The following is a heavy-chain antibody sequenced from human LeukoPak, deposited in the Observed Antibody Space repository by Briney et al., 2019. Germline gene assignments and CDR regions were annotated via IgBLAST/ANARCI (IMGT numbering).Heavy chain of an antibody. V-gene: IGHV3-49*04. CDR3: TRDRVWSGSYKDAFDI. CDR2: IRSKAYGGTT. Sequence: GGSLRLSCTASGFTFGDYAMSWVRQAPGKGLEWVGFIRSKAYGGTTEYAASVKGRFTISRDDSKSIAYLQMNSLKTEDTAVYYCTRDRVWSGSYKDAFDIWGQGTMVTVSS. CDR1: GFTFGDYA. D-gene: IGHD1-26*01. J-gene: IGHJ3*02.